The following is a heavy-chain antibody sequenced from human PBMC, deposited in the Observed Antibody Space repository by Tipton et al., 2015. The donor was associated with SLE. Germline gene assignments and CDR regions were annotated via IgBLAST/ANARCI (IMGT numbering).Heavy chain of an antibody. Sequence: TLSLTCIVSSGSVSSGSYLWGWVRHPPGKGLEWIESLSYGGRRDSNPSLESRVTISLDSSKNQFSLTLSAVTAADTAVYFCARHDSTCKHVTGFDVLGQGTMVTVSS. D-gene: IGHD2-15*01. V-gene: IGHV4-39*01. J-gene: IGHJ3*01. CDR1: SGSVSSGSYL. CDR2: LSYGGRR. CDR3: ARHDSTCKHVTGFDV.